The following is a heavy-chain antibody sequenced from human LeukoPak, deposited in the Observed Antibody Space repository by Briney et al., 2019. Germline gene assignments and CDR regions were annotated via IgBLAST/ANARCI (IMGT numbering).Heavy chain of an antibody. CDR3: ARGARDGALDY. D-gene: IGHD3-10*01. Sequence: GVSVKVSCKASENTLTNYYMHWVRQAPGQGLEWMGWIDTYTGIPSYVQDFTGRFVFSVDTSVSTAYAQIIGLKAEDTAVYYCARGARDGALDYWGQGTLVTVSS. CDR1: ENTLTNYY. J-gene: IGHJ4*02. V-gene: IGHV7-4-1*02. CDR2: IDTYTGIP.